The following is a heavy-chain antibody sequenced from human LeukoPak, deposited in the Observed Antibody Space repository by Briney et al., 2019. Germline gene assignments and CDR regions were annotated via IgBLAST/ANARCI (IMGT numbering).Heavy chain of an antibody. J-gene: IGHJ4*02. CDR3: ARVKARGVLLG. CDR2: IYHSGST. V-gene: IGHV4-38-2*01. CDR1: GYSISSGYY. D-gene: IGHD3-10*01. Sequence: SETLSLTCAVSGYSISSGYYWGWIRQPPGKGLEWIGSIYHSGSTYYNPSLKSRVTISVDTSKNQFSLKLSSVTAADTAVCFCARVKARGVLLGWGQGNLGPVSS.